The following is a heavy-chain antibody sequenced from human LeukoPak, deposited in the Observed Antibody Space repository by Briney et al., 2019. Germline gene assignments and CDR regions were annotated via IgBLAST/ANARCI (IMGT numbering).Heavy chain of an antibody. CDR2: SGSGGST. J-gene: IGHJ4*02. V-gene: IGHV3-23*01. Sequence: GGSLRLSCAASGFTFSSYAMSWVRQAPGKGLEWVSSSGSGGSTYYADSVKGRFTISRDNSKNTLYLQMNSLRAGDTAVYYCAKASRLLHGSGSYPGYFDYWGQGTLVTVSS. D-gene: IGHD3-10*01. CDR3: AKASRLLHGSGSYPGYFDY. CDR1: GFTFSSYA.